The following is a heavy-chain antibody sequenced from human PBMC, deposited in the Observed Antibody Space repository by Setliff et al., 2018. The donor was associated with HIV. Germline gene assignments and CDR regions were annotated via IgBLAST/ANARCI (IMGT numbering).Heavy chain of an antibody. CDR3: TRDMNGDDV. D-gene: IGHD2-21*02. V-gene: IGHV3-23*01. J-gene: IGHJ4*02. CDR1: GFTFDISD. CDR2: ISSGGIIK. Sequence: GGSLRLSCATSGFTFDISDMSWVRQAPGKGLEWVSSISSGGIIKKYSGSVKGRFTISRDNSNDTVYLQMSSLRAEDTAVYYCTRDMNGDDVWGRGTLVTVSS.